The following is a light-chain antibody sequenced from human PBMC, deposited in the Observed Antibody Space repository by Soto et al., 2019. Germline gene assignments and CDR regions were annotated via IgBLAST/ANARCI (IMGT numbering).Light chain of an antibody. CDR2: GAS. Sequence: EIVLTQSPGTLSLSPGERATLSCRASQSVSNNYLAWYQQKPGQAPRLLIYGASSRATGIPDRFSGSGSGTDFTLTISRLEPDDFGVYYCQQYGRSPSTFGGGTKVEIK. CDR3: QQYGRSPST. V-gene: IGKV3-20*01. J-gene: IGKJ4*01. CDR1: QSVSNNY.